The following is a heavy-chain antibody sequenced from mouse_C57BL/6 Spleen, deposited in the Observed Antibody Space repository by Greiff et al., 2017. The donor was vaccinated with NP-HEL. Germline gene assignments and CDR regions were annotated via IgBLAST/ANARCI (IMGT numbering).Heavy chain of an antibody. CDR2: ISDGGSYT. V-gene: IGHV5-4*01. CDR1: GFTFSSYA. Sequence: EVQRVESGGGLVKPGGSLKLSCAASGFTFSSYAMSWVRQTPEKRLEWVATISDGGSYTYYPDNVKGRFTISRDNAKNNLYLQMSHLKSEDTAMYYCARVSYDYDAYWGQGTLVTVSA. CDR3: ARVSYDYDAY. J-gene: IGHJ3*01. D-gene: IGHD2-4*01.